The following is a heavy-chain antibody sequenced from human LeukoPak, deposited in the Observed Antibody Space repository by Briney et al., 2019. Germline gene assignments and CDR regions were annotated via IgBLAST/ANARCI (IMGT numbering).Heavy chain of an antibody. J-gene: IGHJ4*02. CDR2: MNPNSGVT. D-gene: IGHD2-2*01. CDR3: TGGAGTSWFDY. Sequence: ASVKVSCKPSGYTFTVNYLHRVRQAPGQGLEWVGWMNPNSGVTVYAQNFQGRVTMTRDTSISTAYMELSSLTSDDTAVYYCTGGAGTSWFDYWGQGSLVTVSS. CDR1: GYTFTVNY. V-gene: IGHV1-2*02.